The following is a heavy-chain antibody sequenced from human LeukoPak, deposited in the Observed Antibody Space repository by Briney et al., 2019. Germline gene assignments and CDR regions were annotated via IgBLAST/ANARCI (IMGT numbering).Heavy chain of an antibody. D-gene: IGHD3-3*01. J-gene: IGHJ3*02. CDR2: IKTDGSST. CDR1: GFTFSNYW. CDR3: TRERYDDAFDI. Sequence: SGGSLRLSCAASGFTFSNYWMHWVRQAPGEGLVWVSRIKTDGSSTSHADSVKGRFTISRDNAKNTLYLQMNSLRAEDTAVYYCTRERYDDAFDIWGQGTMVTVSS. V-gene: IGHV3-74*01.